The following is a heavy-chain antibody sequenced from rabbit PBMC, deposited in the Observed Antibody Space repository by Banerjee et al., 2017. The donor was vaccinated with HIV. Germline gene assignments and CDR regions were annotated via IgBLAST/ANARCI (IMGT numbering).Heavy chain of an antibody. Sequence: QSLEESGGGLVQPEGSLTLTCTASGFSFSSGYDMCWVRQAPGKGLEWIGCINTGSGSAYYASWVNGRFSISKTSSTTVTLHMTSLTAADTATYFCARAGSTDYTYFDLWGPGTLVTVS. CDR3: ARAGSTDYTYFDL. J-gene: IGHJ4*01. CDR1: GFSFSSGYD. V-gene: IGHV1S40*01. D-gene: IGHD8-1*01. CDR2: INTGSGSA.